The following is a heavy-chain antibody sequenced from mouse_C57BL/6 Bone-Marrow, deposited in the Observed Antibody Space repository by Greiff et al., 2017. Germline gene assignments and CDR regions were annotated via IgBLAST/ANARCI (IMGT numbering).Heavy chain of an antibody. CDR1: EYEFPSHD. J-gene: IGHJ1*03. CDR3: ARHRGGLRRWYVDV. V-gene: IGHV5-2*01. D-gene: IGHD2-4*01. Sequence: EVMLVESGGGLVQPGESLKLSCESNEYEFPSHDMSWVRKTPEKRLEWVAAINSDGGSTYYPDTMERRFIISRDNTKKTLYLQMSSLRSEDTALYYCARHRGGLRRWYVDVWGTGTTVTVSS. CDR2: INSDGGST.